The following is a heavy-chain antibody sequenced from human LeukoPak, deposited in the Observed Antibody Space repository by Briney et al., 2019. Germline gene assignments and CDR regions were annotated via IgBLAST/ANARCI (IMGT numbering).Heavy chain of an antibody. CDR2: ISGSGGST. J-gene: IGHJ1*01. CDR3: AKDSSHGRAYFQH. V-gene: IGHV3-23*01. Sequence: GXXRLSCAASGFTFSSYAMSWVRQAPGKGLEWVSAISGSGGSTYYADSVKGRFTISRDNSKNTLYLQMNSLRAEDTAVYYCAKDSSHGRAYFQHWGQGTLVTVSS. CDR1: GFTFSSYA. D-gene: IGHD6-13*01.